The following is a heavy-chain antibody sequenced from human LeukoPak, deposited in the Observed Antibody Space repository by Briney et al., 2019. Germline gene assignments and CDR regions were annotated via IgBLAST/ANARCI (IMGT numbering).Heavy chain of an antibody. V-gene: IGHV1-2*02. CDR2: INPNSGGT. J-gene: IGHJ4*02. Sequence: ASVKVSCKASGYTFTGYYMHWVRQAPGQGLEWMGWINPNSGGTNYAQKFQGRVTMTRDTSISTAYMELSGLRSDGTAVYYCARGSLRYFDWFGGYWGQGTLVTVSS. D-gene: IGHD3-9*01. CDR3: ARGSLRYFDWFGGY. CDR1: GYTFTGYY.